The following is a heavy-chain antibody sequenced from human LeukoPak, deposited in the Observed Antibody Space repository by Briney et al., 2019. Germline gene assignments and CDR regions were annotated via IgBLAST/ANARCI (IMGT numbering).Heavy chain of an antibody. CDR3: ARLVELIVGYDY. Sequence: KVSCKASGYTFTSYWIGWVRQMPGKGLEWMGIIYPGDSDTRYSPSFQGQVTISADKSISTAYLQWSSLKASDTAMYYCARLVELIVGYDYWGQGTLVTVSS. CDR2: IYPGDSDT. D-gene: IGHD2-15*01. V-gene: IGHV5-51*01. J-gene: IGHJ4*02. CDR1: GYTFTSYW.